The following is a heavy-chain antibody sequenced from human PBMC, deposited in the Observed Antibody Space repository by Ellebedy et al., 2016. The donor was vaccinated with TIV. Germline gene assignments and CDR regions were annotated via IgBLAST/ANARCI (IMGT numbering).Heavy chain of an antibody. CDR3: ARGRHTYGFEWIDS. D-gene: IGHD3-10*01. Sequence: SETLSLXXTVSGGSISSGAYSWSWIRQPPGKGLEWIGYIYHSGRTSYNPSLKSRVAISVDRSRKQFSLKLNSVTAADTAFYYCARGRHTYGFEWIDSWGQGILVTVSS. CDR1: GGSISSGAYS. V-gene: IGHV4-30-2*01. J-gene: IGHJ5*01. CDR2: IYHSGRT.